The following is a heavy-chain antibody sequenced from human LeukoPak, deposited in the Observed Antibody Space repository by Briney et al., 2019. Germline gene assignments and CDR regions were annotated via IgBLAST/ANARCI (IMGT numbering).Heavy chain of an antibody. J-gene: IGHJ4*02. CDR3: AREGDRSHIVVAPPDY. CDR1: GYTLSSYG. Sequence: ASVKVSCKAFGYTLSSYGISWLRQAPGQGLEWMGWINTNTGNPTYAQGFTGRFVFSLDTSVSTAYLQISSLKAEDTAVYYCAREGDRSHIVVAPPDYWGQGTLVTVSS. V-gene: IGHV7-4-1*02. D-gene: IGHD2-21*01. CDR2: INTNTGNP.